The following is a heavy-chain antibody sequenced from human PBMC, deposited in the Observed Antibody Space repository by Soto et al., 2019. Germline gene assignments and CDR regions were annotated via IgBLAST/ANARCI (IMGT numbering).Heavy chain of an antibody. V-gene: IGHV3-48*01. CDR3: ARGRVVGPTGILDY. D-gene: IGHD1-26*01. Sequence: SLKGRFTISRDNVQNSMYLQMNGLRGDDTAVYYCARGRVVGPTGILDYWGQGTLVTVSS. J-gene: IGHJ4*02.